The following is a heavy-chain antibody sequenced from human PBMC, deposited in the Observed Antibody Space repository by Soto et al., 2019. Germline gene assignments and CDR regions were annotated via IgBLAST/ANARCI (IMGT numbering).Heavy chain of an antibody. J-gene: IGHJ5*02. Sequence: QVQLVQSGAEVKKPGASVKVSCKASGYTFTSYAMHWVRQAPGQRLEWMGWINAGKGNTEYSQKFQGRVTITRATSASTAYMELSRLRSEDTAVYYCAREDIVAWGQGTLVTVSS. CDR2: INAGKGNT. CDR3: AREDIVA. V-gene: IGHV1-3*01. CDR1: GYTFTSYA. D-gene: IGHD2-15*01.